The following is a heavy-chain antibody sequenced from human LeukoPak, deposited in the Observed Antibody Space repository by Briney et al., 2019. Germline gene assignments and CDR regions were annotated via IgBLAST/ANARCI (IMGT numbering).Heavy chain of an antibody. CDR1: GGSFSGYY. D-gene: IGHD3-10*01. J-gene: IGHJ4*02. CDR2: IYHSGTT. CDR3: ATMMYGSGNYYNSDY. V-gene: IGHV4-34*01. Sequence: PSETLSLTCAVYGGSFSGYYWSWIRQPPGKGLEWIGTIYHSGTTYYSPSLKSRVTISIHTSKNQFSLRLTSVTAADTAVYYCATMMYGSGNYYNSDYWGQGTLVTVSS.